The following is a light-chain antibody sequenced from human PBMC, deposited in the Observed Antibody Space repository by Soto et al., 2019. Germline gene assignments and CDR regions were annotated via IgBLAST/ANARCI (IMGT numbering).Light chain of an antibody. Sequence: DIVMTQSPDSLAVSLGERATITCKSSQSVLFTSNNKDFLAWYQQRPGQSPKLILFWASTRASGVPDRFSGSGSGTDFTLTIDSLQAEDAAVYYCHQYGSSPTTFGHGTKVDIK. CDR3: HQYGSSPTT. CDR2: WAS. J-gene: IGKJ1*01. CDR1: QSVLFTSNNKDF. V-gene: IGKV4-1*01.